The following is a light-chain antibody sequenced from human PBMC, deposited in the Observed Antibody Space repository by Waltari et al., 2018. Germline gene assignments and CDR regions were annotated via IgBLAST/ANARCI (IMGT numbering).Light chain of an antibody. Sequence: SSELTQDPAVSVALGQTVRITCQGDSLRSYYASWYQQKPGQAPVLFSYGKSNRPSGIPDRFSGSSSGNTASLTITGAQAEDEADYYCNSRDSSGNHLVFGGGTKLTVL. CDR3: NSRDSSGNHLV. J-gene: IGLJ2*01. CDR2: GKS. V-gene: IGLV3-19*01. CDR1: SLRSYY.